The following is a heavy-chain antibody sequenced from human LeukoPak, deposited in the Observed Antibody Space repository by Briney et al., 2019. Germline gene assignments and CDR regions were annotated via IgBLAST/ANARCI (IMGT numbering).Heavy chain of an antibody. CDR1: GFTFSSYW. D-gene: IGHD4-17*01. Sequence: GGSLRLSCAASGFTFSSYWMHWVRQAPGKGLVWVSRINSDGSSTIYADSVKGRFTISRDNAKNTLYLQMNSLRAEDTAVYYCARGDYVNYYYYYGMDVWGQGTTVTVSS. CDR3: ARGDYVNYYYYYGMDV. V-gene: IGHV3-74*01. CDR2: INSDGSST. J-gene: IGHJ6*02.